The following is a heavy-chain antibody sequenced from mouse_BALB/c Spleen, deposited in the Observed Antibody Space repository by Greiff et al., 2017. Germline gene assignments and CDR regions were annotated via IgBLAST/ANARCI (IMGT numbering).Heavy chain of an antibody. J-gene: IGHJ4*01. CDR2: IDPANGNT. CDR3: ARKGGYYGPMDY. Sequence: EVQLQQSGAELVKPGASVKLSCTASGFNIKDAYMHWVKQRPEQGLEWIGRIDPANGNTKYDPKFQGKATITADTSSNTAYLQLSSLTSEDTAVYYCARKGGYYGPMDYWGQGTSVTVSS. CDR1: GFNIKDAY. V-gene: IGHV14-3*02. D-gene: IGHD1-1*02.